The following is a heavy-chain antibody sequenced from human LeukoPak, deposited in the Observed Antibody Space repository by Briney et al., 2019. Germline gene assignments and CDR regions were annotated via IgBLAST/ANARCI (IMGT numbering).Heavy chain of an antibody. CDR1: GFTFSSYA. CDR3: AKESPYAVGGTGRVYYFDY. V-gene: IGHV3-23*01. CDR2: TSNRDRT. Sequence: GQSLRLSCAASGFTFSSYAISWVRQAAGKGLEWVSATSNRDRTYYTDSVKGRFTISRDNSKNTVHLQMNSLRAEDTAVYYCAKESPYAVGGTGRVYYFDYWGQGAPVTVSS. J-gene: IGHJ4*02. D-gene: IGHD1-26*01.